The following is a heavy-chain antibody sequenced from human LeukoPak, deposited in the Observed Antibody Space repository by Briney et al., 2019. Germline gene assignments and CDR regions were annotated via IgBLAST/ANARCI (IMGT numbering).Heavy chain of an antibody. D-gene: IGHD2-21*01. Sequence: QPGGSLRLSCVTSGFTFSNHEMNWVRQAPGKGLEWVAYTSRGGSDISYAHSAKGRFTISSDIASNTLYLQMNSLRVEDTAVYFCVRARLIRLENFFDYWGQGTLVTVSS. V-gene: IGHV3-48*03. CDR3: VRARLIRLENFFDY. J-gene: IGHJ4*02. CDR2: TSRGGSDI. CDR1: GFTFSNHE.